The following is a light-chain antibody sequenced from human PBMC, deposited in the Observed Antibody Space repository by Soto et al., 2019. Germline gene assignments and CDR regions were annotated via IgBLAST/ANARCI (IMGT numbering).Light chain of an antibody. CDR3: QQYADWPRT. CDR2: GAS. CDR1: QSVSSN. Sequence: EIVLTQSPATLSVSPGERATLSCRASQSVSSNLAWYQQKPGQAPRLLIYGASTRVTGIPARFSGSGSGTEFTLTISSLQSGDFAVYYCQQYADWPRTFGQGTKVDIK. V-gene: IGKV3-15*01. J-gene: IGKJ1*01.